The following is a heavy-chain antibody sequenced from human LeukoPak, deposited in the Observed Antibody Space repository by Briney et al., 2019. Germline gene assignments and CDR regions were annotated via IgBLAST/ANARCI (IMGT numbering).Heavy chain of an antibody. J-gene: IGHJ6*03. V-gene: IGHV1-2*02. Sequence: ASVKVSCKASGYTFTGYYMHWVRQAPGQGLEWMGWINPNSGGTNYAQKFQGRVTMTRDTSISTAYMELSRLRSDDTAVYYCARAPQLWSYYYMDVWGKGTTVTVSS. CDR3: ARAPQLWSYYYMDV. CDR1: GYTFTGYY. D-gene: IGHD5-18*01. CDR2: INPNSGGT.